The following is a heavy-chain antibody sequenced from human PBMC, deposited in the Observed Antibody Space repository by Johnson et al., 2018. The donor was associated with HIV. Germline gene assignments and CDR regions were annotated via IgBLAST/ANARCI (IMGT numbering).Heavy chain of an antibody. V-gene: IGHV3-23*04. Sequence: VQLVESGGGLVQPGGSLRLSCAASGFTFSSYAMSWVRQAPGKGLEWVSAISGSGGSTYYADSVKGRFTISRDNSKNTLYLQMNSLRAEHTAVYYCARDVAATMIVVGGAYDAFDIWGQGTMVTVSS. CDR2: ISGSGGST. J-gene: IGHJ3*02. CDR3: ARDVAATMIVVGGAYDAFDI. D-gene: IGHD3-22*01. CDR1: GFTFSSYA.